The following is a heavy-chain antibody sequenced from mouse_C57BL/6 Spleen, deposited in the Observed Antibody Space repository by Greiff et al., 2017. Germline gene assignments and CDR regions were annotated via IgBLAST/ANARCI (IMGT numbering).Heavy chain of an antibody. D-gene: IGHD2-1*01. CDR1: GYTFTSYW. CDR2: IDPSDSYT. J-gene: IGHJ3*01. CDR3: ARSPYGNAWFAY. Sequence: VQLQQSGAELVKPGASVKLSCKASGYTFTSYWMQWVKQRPGQGLEWIGEIDPSDSYTNYNQKFKGKATLTVDTSSSTAYMQLSSLTSEDSAVYYCARSPYGNAWFAYWGQGTLVTVSA. V-gene: IGHV1-50*01.